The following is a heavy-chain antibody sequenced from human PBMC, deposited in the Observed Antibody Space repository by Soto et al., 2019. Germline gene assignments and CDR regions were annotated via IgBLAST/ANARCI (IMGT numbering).Heavy chain of an antibody. V-gene: IGHV3-33*01. CDR2: IWFDGSKK. CDR3: ARDRLGELSELDY. J-gene: IGHJ4*02. D-gene: IGHD3-16*02. Sequence: PGGSLRLSCAASGFTFSSYGMHWVRQAPGKGLEWVAVIWFDGSKKYYADSVKGRFSISRDNSKNTLYLQMNSLRAGDTAVYYCARDRLGELSELDYWGQGTLVNVS. CDR1: GFTFSSYG.